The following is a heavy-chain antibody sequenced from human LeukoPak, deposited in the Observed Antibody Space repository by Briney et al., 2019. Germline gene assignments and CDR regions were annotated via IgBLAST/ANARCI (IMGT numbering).Heavy chain of an antibody. CDR2: IWYDGSNK. V-gene: IGHV3-33*08. Sequence: GGSLRLSCAASGFTFSSYGMHWVRQAPGKGLEWVAIIWYDGSNKYYADSVKGRFTISRDNSKNTLYLQMNSLRAEDTAVYYCARSRPSSGRRDHYYYGMDVWGQGTTVTVSS. D-gene: IGHD6-19*01. CDR3: ARSRPSSGRRDHYYYGMDV. CDR1: GFTFSSYG. J-gene: IGHJ6*02.